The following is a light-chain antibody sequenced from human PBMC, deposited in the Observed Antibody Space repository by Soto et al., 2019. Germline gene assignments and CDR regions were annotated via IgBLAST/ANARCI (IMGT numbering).Light chain of an antibody. J-gene: IGLJ1*01. V-gene: IGLV2-8*01. CDR2: EVS. CDR1: SSDIGAYNY. CDR3: SSYAGSNIFYV. Sequence: QSALTQPPSASGSPGQSVTISCTGTSSDIGAYNYVSWYQQHPGKAPKLIIYEVSNRPSGVPDRFSGSKSGNTASLTVSGLQAEDGADYYCSSYAGSNIFYVFGTGTKVTVL.